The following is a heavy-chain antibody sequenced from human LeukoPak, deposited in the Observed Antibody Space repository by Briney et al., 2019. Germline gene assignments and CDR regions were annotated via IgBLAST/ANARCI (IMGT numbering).Heavy chain of an antibody. CDR3: ARLGRGQLGTPLRYYYYGMDV. Sequence: SETLSLTCTVSGVSISSGDYYWSWIRQPPGKVLEWIGYVYHSGSTYYSPPLRNRVTLSVDTSKNQFSLKLSSVTAADTAVYYCARLGRGQLGTPLRYYYYGMDVWGQGTTVTVSS. D-gene: IGHD6-6*01. V-gene: IGHV4-30-4*01. J-gene: IGHJ6*02. CDR2: VYHSGST. CDR1: GVSISSGDYY.